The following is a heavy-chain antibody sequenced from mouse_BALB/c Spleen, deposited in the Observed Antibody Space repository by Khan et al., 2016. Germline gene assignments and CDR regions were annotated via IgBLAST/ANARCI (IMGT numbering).Heavy chain of an antibody. CDR1: GFNIKDYY. Sequence: MQLEESGAELVRSGASVRLSCTASGFNIKDYYIHWVKQRPEQGLEWIGWIDPENGATDYAPKFQGKATMTADTSSNTAYLQLSRLTSEDTAVYYCNAIYYGNCIYFDYWGQGTTLTVSS. CDR3: NAIYYGNCIYFDY. V-gene: IGHV14-4*02. D-gene: IGHD2-1*01. CDR2: IDPENGAT. J-gene: IGHJ2*01.